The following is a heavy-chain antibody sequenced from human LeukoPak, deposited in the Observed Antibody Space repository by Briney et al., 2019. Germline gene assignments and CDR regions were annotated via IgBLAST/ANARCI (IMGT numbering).Heavy chain of an antibody. Sequence: SQTLSLTCTVSGGSLSSGGYYWSWLRQHPGTGLEWIGYIYYSGSTYYNPSLKSRVTISVDTSKNQFSLKLSSVTAADTAVYYCARTYNWNSYGMDVWGQGTTVTVSS. D-gene: IGHD1-20*01. J-gene: IGHJ6*02. CDR3: ARTYNWNSYGMDV. CDR2: IYYSGST. CDR1: GGSLSSGGYY. V-gene: IGHV4-31*03.